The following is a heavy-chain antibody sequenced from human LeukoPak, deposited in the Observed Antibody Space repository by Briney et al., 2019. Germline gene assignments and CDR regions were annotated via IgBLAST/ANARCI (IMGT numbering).Heavy chain of an antibody. D-gene: IGHD1-20*01. CDR1: GFSFSSYG. J-gene: IGHJ5*02. Sequence: GGSLRLSCAASGFSFSSYGMSWVRQAPGKGLEWVSAISGSGVSTYYADSVKGRFTISRDNAKNSLYLQMNSLRAEDTAVYYCARDYQYNWNGNWFDPWGQGTLVTVSS. V-gene: IGHV3-23*01. CDR2: ISGSGVST. CDR3: ARDYQYNWNGNWFDP.